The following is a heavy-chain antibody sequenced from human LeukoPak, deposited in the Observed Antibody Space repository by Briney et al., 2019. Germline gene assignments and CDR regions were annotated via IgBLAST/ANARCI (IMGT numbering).Heavy chain of an antibody. D-gene: IGHD1-26*01. CDR3: ASTSGSYSPVDY. Sequence: SGGSLRLSCAASGFTFSSYWMHWVRQAPGKGLVWVSRISSDGSSTSYADSVKGRFTISRDNAKNTLYLQMNSLRAEDTAVYYCASTSGSYSPVDYWGQGTLVTVSS. J-gene: IGHJ4*02. V-gene: IGHV3-74*01. CDR2: ISSDGSST. CDR1: GFTFSSYW.